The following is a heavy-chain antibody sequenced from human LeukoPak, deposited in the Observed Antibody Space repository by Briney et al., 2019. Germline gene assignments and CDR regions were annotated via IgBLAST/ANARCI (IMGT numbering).Heavy chain of an antibody. V-gene: IGHV3-48*02. CDR1: GFTFSYYS. J-gene: IGHJ4*02. CDR3: ARDHGYAFDY. D-gene: IGHD5-12*01. Sequence: GGSLRLSCVASGFTFSYYSMNWVRQAPGKGLEWVSYINSISGEIWYADSVKGRFTISRDDAKNSLYLQMNSLRDEDTAVYYCARDHGYAFDYWGQGTLVTVSS. CDR2: INSISGEI.